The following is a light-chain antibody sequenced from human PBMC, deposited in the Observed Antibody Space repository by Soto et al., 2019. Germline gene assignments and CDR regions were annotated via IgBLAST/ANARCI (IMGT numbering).Light chain of an antibody. Sequence: QSVLTQPPSVSGAPGQRVTISCTGSSSNIGAGYDVHWYQQLPGTAPELLIYGNNNRPSGVPDRFSGSKSGTSTSLAITGLQAEDEADYYCQSYDTSLRGVFGGGTKLTVL. CDR3: QSYDTSLRGV. V-gene: IGLV1-40*01. CDR2: GNN. J-gene: IGLJ3*02. CDR1: SSNIGAGYD.